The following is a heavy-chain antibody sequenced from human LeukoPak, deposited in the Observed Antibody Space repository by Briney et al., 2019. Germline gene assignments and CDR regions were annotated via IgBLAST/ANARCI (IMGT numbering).Heavy chain of an antibody. Sequence: GGSLRLSCTASGFTFGDYAMSWFRQAPGKGLEWVSVIYSGGSTYYADSVKGRFTISRDNSKNTLYLQMNSLRVEDTAVYYCASRGVSGWYEVYWGQGTLVTVSS. V-gene: IGHV3-53*01. CDR1: GFTFGDYA. D-gene: IGHD6-19*01. J-gene: IGHJ4*02. CDR3: ASRGVSGWYEVY. CDR2: IYSGGST.